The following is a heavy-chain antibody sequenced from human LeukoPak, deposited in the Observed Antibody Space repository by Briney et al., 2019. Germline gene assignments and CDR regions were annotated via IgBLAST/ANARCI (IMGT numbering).Heavy chain of an antibody. Sequence: PGGSLRLSCADSGFTVSSNYMRWVRQAPGKGLEWVSVIYSGGSTHYADSVKGRFTISRDNSENTLYLQMNSLRGDDTGVYFCAKDSSTSNYYYGLDVWGQGTTVTVSS. CDR2: IYSGGST. D-gene: IGHD6-13*01. CDR1: GFTVSSNY. J-gene: IGHJ6*02. V-gene: IGHV3-66*01. CDR3: AKDSSTSNYYYGLDV.